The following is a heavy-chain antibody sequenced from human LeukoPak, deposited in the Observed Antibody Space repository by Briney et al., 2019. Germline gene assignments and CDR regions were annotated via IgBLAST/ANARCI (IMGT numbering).Heavy chain of an antibody. J-gene: IGHJ5*02. V-gene: IGHV1-46*01. CDR1: GYTFTSNY. CDR3: ARDHMVVPAANWFDP. Sequence: ASVKVSCKAFGYTFTSNYMHWVRQAPGQGPEWMGVISPSGGSTTYAQKFQGRVTLTRDMSTSTAYMELSRLRSDDTAVYYCARDHMVVPAANWFDPWGQGTLVTVSS. D-gene: IGHD2-2*01. CDR2: ISPSGGST.